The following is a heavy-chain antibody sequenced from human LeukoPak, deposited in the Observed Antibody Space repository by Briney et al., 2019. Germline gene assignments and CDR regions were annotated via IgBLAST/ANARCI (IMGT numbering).Heavy chain of an antibody. CDR1: GYTLTELS. CDR3: ATSLSGYYYMDV. Sequence: ASVKVSCKVSGYTLTELSMHWVRQAPGKGLEWMGGFDPEDGETIYAQKFQGRVTMTEDTSTDTAYMELSSLRSEDTAVYYCATSLSGYYYMDVWGKGTTVTVSS. CDR2: FDPEDGET. D-gene: IGHD6-25*01. V-gene: IGHV1-24*01. J-gene: IGHJ6*03.